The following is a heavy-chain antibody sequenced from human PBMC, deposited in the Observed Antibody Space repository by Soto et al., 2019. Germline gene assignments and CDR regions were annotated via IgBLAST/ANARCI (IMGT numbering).Heavy chain of an antibody. CDR2: INAGNGNT. D-gene: IGHD5-12*01. CDR1: GYTFTSYA. V-gene: IGHV1-3*01. CDR3: ARDRRWLRIFDY. J-gene: IGHJ4*02. Sequence: ASVKVSCKASGYTFTSYAMHWVRQAPGQRLEWMGWINAGNGNTKYSQKFQGRVTITRDTSASTAYMELSSLRSEDTAVYYCARDRRWLRIFDYRGQGTLVTVSS.